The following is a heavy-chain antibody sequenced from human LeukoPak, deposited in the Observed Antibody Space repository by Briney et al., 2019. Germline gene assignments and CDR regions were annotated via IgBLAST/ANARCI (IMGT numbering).Heavy chain of an antibody. J-gene: IGHJ4*02. Sequence: GGSLRLSCSASGFIVSNYAMHWVRQAPGKGLEYVSAISSNGGSTYYADSVKGRFTISRDNSKNTLYLQMSSLRAEDTAVYYCVKGKGIAVTSLDYWGQGTLVTVSS. D-gene: IGHD6-19*01. V-gene: IGHV3-64D*06. CDR3: VKGKGIAVTSLDY. CDR2: ISSNGGST. CDR1: GFIVSNYA.